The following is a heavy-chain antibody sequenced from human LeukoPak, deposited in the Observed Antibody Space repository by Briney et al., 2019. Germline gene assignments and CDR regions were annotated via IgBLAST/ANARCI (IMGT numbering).Heavy chain of an antibody. Sequence: SETLSLTCTVSGGSISSYYWSWIRQPPGKGLEWIGYIYYSGSTNYNPSLKSRVTISVDTSKNQFSLKLSSVTAADTAVYYCAREGRDCVWGSHVRHAFDIWGQGTMVTVSS. CDR2: IYYSGST. V-gene: IGHV4-59*01. CDR1: GGSISSYY. J-gene: IGHJ3*02. D-gene: IGHD3-16*01. CDR3: AREGRDCVWGSHVRHAFDI.